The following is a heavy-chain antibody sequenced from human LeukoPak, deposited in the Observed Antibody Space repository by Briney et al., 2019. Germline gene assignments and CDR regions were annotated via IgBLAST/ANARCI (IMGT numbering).Heavy chain of an antibody. J-gene: IGHJ4*02. CDR3: EIDIREGVPAAIHFDC. CDR1: GFTFSSYS. Sequence: GGSLRLSCAASGFTFSSYSLNWVREAPGKGLEWVSYISSSSSTIYYADSVKGRFTISRDNVKNSLYLQMNSPRAEDTAVYYCEIDIREGVPAAIHFDCWGQGTLVTVSS. CDR2: ISSSSSTI. D-gene: IGHD2-2*02. V-gene: IGHV3-48*01.